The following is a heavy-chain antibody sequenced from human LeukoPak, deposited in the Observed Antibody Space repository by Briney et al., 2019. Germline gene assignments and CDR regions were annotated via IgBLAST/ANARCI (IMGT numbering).Heavy chain of an antibody. CDR3: TRYYYDSSGYPFPYYFDY. Sequence: GGSLRLSCAASGFTFSSYWMSWVRQAPGKGLEWVANIKQDGSEKYYVDSVKGRFTISRDNAKNSLYLQMNSLRAEDTAVYYCTRYYYDSSGYPFPYYFDYWGQGTLVTVSS. V-gene: IGHV3-7*01. CDR2: IKQDGSEK. D-gene: IGHD3-22*01. J-gene: IGHJ4*02. CDR1: GFTFSSYW.